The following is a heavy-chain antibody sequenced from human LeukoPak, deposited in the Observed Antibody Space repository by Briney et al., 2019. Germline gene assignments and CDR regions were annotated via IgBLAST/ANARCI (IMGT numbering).Heavy chain of an antibody. V-gene: IGHV3-53*01. D-gene: IGHD5-12*01. CDR3: WLHYGMDV. CDR2: IHSGGRT. Sequence: GGSLRLSCAASGFTVSSNYMSWVRQAPGKELEWVSVIHSGGRTYYADSVKGRFTISRDNSKNTLYLQMNSLRAEDTAVYYCWLHYGMDVWGQGITVTVSS. CDR1: GFTVSSNY. J-gene: IGHJ6*02.